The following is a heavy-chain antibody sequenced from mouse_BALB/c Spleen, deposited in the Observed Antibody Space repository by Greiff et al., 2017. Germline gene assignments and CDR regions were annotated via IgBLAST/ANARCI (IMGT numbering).Heavy chain of an antibody. Sequence: EVQGVESGGDLVKPGGSLKLSCAASGFTFSSYGMSWVRPTPDKRLEWVANISSGGSYNYYPDSVNGRFTISRDNAKNTLYLQMSSLKSEDTAMYYWAWVRRGGSWFAYWGQGTLVTVAA. CDR2: ISSGGSYN. V-gene: IGHV5-6*01. CDR3: AWVRRGGSWFAY. CDR1: GFTFSSYG. J-gene: IGHJ3*01. D-gene: IGHD2-14*01.